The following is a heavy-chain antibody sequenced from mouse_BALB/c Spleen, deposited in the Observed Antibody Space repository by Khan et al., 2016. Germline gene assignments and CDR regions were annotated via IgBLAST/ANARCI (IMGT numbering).Heavy chain of an antibody. J-gene: IGHJ3*01. Sequence: EVQLQESGGGLVKPGGSLKLSCAASGFTFSDYYMYWVRQTPEKRLEWVATISDGGSYTYYPDSVKGRFIISRDNAKNNLYLQMSSLKSEDTAMYYCARDDRWFAYWGQGTLVTVSA. V-gene: IGHV5-4*02. CDR2: ISDGGSYT. D-gene: IGHD2-14*01. CDR1: GFTFSDYY. CDR3: ARDDRWFAY.